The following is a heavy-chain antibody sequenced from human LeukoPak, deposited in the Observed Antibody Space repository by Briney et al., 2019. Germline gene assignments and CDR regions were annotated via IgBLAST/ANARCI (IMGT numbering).Heavy chain of an antibody. CDR1: GFTFSSYA. CDR3: TTRRQDGC. V-gene: IGHV3-15*01. Sequence: GGSLRLSCGASGFTFSSYAMSWVRQAPGKGLEWVGRIKSKIDGGTIDYGAPVKGRFTISRDDSRNTLYLQMNSLKTEDTAVYYCTTRRQDGCWGQGTLVTVS. J-gene: IGHJ4*02. CDR2: IKSKIDGGTI. D-gene: IGHD6-25*01.